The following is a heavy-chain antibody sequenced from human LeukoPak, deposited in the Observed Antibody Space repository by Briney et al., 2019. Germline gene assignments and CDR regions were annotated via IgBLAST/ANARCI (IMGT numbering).Heavy chain of an antibody. D-gene: IGHD2-15*01. V-gene: IGHV3-64*01. J-gene: IGHJ4*02. CDR1: GFTFSSYA. CDR2: ISSNGGST. Sequence: GGSLRLSCAASGFTFSSYAMHWVRQAPGKGLEYVSAISSNGGSTYYANSVKGRFTISRDNSKNTLYLQMGSLRAEDMAVYYCARDYCSGSTCYSFDGWGQGTLVTVSS. CDR3: ARDYCSGSTCYSFDG.